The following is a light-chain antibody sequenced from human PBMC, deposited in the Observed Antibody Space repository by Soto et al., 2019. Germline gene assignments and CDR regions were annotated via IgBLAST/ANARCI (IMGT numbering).Light chain of an antibody. V-gene: IGKV3-11*01. J-gene: IGKJ1*01. CDR1: QSVSSS. CDR3: QQRSSWPPWT. CDR2: DAS. Sequence: EIVLTQSPATLSWSPGERATLSCRASQSVSSSLAWYQQKPGQAPRLLIYDASNRATGIPARFSGSGSGTDFTLTISSLEPEEFAVYYCQQRSSWPPWTFGQGTKVEIK.